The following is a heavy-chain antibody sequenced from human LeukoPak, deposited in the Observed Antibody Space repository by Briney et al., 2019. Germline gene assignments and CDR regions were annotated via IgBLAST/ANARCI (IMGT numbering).Heavy chain of an antibody. J-gene: IGHJ6*02. CDR3: AREHIVATTPYYYYYYGMDV. Sequence: PGRSLRLSCAASGFTFSSYGMHWVRQAPGKGLEWVAVIWYDGSNKYYADSVKGRFTISRDNSKNTLYLQMNSLRAEDTAVYYCAREHIVATTPYYYYYYGMDVWGQGTTVTVSS. V-gene: IGHV3-33*01. CDR2: IWYDGSNK. CDR1: GFTFSSYG. D-gene: IGHD5-12*01.